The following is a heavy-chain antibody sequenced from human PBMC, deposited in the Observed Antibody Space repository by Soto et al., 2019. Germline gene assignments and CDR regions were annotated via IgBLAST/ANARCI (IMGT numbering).Heavy chain of an antibody. CDR2: INPNSGGT. V-gene: IGHV1-2*02. CDR3: ARLRVTMIVVATDACDS. D-gene: IGHD3-22*01. J-gene: IGHJ3*02. CDR1: GYTFTGCY. Sequence: ASVKVTCKASGYTFTGCYIHWVRQAPGQGLEWMGWINPNSGGTNYAQKFQGRVTMTRDTSISTAYMELSRLRSDDTAVYYCARLRVTMIVVATDACDSWG.